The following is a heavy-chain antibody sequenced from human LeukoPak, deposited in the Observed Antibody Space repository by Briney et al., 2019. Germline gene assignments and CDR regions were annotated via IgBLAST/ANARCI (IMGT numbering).Heavy chain of an antibody. CDR3: ARAYDFWSGYSYYYYYGMDV. V-gene: IGHV1-2*02. CDR2: INPNSGGT. Sequence: ASVKVSCKASGYTFTGYYMHWVRQAPGQGLEWMGWINPNSGGTNYAQKFQGRVTMTRDTSTSTAYMELSRLRSDDTAVYYCARAYDFWSGYSYYYYYGMDVWGQGTTVTVSS. CDR1: GYTFTGYY. J-gene: IGHJ6*02. D-gene: IGHD3-3*01.